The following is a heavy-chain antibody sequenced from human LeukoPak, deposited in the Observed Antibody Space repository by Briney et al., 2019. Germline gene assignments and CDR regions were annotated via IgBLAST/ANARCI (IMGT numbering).Heavy chain of an antibody. CDR3: ANDYRSGSFHDF. CDR2: NSGSGRDA. V-gene: IGHV3-23*01. CDR1: GFTFCNYG. D-gene: IGHD3-10*01. Sequence: GGSLRHSCAAPGFTFCNYGMSWVRQAPGKGRGWVSANSGSGRDAYYADSVKGRFTISRDNSKNTLYLQMNTLRAEDTAVYYCANDYRSGSFHDFWGQGTLVTVSS. J-gene: IGHJ4*02.